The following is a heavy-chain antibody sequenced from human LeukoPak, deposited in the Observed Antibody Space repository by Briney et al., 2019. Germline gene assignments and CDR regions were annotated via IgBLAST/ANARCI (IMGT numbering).Heavy chain of an antibody. J-gene: IGHJ6*02. CDR1: GYTFTGYY. D-gene: IGHD3-9*01. Sequence: ASVKVSCKASGYTFTGYYMHWVRQAPGQGLEWMGWINPNSGGTNYAQKFQGWVTMTRDTSISTAYMELSRLRSDDTAVYYCARGGDSIYDILTGYYEVRDYYGMDVWGQGTTVTVSS. CDR2: INPNSGGT. CDR3: ARGGDSIYDILTGYYEVRDYYGMDV. V-gene: IGHV1-2*04.